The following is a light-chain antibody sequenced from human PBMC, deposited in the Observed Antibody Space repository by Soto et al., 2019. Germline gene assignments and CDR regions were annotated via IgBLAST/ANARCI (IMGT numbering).Light chain of an antibody. CDR1: SSDVGGYSY. CDR2: EVS. J-gene: IGLJ1*01. Sequence: QSALTQPPSASGSPGQSVTISCTGTSSDVGGYSYVSWYQQHPGKAHKLMIYEVSKRPSGVPDRFSGSKSGNTASLTVSGLQAEDEADYYCSSYAGINNVRVFGTGTKLTVL. CDR3: SSYAGINNVRV. V-gene: IGLV2-8*01.